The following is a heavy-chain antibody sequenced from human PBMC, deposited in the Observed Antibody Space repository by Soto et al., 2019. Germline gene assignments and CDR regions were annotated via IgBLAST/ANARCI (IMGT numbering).Heavy chain of an antibody. V-gene: IGHV3-74*01. D-gene: IGHD3-16*01. CDR3: AKDLSWGQSDY. CDR2: INTDGTTT. J-gene: IGHJ4*02. Sequence: GGSLRLSCAASGFTFSSYWMHWVRQDPGMGLVWVATINTDGTTTQYADSVKGRFTVSRDNARNTLFLQMNGLRAEDTALYYCAKDLSWGQSDYWGQGT. CDR1: GFTFSSYW.